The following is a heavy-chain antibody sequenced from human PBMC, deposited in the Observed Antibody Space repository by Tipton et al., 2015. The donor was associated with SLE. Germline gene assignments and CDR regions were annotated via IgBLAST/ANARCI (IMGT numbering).Heavy chain of an antibody. CDR2: VYYSGST. V-gene: IGHV4-59*08. D-gene: IGHD2-2*01. J-gene: IGHJ3*01. Sequence: TLSLTCTVSGGSISSSYWSWIRQSPGKGLEWIGYVYYSGSTNYNPSLKSRVTISVDTSKNQFSLKLSSVTATDTAVYYCARHTRITWPLDAFDVWGQGTMVTVSS. CDR1: GGSISSSY. CDR3: ARHTRITWPLDAFDV.